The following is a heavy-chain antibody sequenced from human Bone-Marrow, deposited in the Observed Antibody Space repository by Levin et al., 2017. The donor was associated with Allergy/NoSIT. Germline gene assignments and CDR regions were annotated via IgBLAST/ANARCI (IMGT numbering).Heavy chain of an antibody. CDR2: INGAGSFI. CDR3: ARDHRSFYFMDV. J-gene: IGHJ6*02. Sequence: GGSLRLSCEVSGFNFNYYNMNWVRQAPGKGLEWVSSINGAGSFIYYLDSVKGRFTISRDSAKNSVYLQMDSLRAEDTAVYYCARDHRSFYFMDVWGQGTTVTVSS. D-gene: IGHD5/OR15-5a*01. CDR1: GFNFNYYN. V-gene: IGHV3-21*01.